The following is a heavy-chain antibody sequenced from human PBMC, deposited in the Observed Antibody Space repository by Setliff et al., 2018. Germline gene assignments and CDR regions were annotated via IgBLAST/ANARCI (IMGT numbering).Heavy chain of an antibody. V-gene: IGHV3-21*01. CDR1: GFTFSSNN. J-gene: IGHJ4*02. CDR2: MSGSSSYI. CDR3: ASLFAGDFDY. Sequence: PGGSLRLSCAASGFTFSSNNMHWVRQAPGKGLEWVSCMSGSSSYIYYADSVKGRFTISRDNAKNSLYLQMNSLRAEDTAVYYCASLFAGDFDYWGQGTLVTVSS.